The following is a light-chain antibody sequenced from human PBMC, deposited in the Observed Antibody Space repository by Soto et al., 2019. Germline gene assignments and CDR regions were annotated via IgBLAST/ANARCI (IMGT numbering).Light chain of an antibody. CDR2: RSS. CDR1: QSLSSSY. V-gene: IGKV3-20*01. Sequence: TQSPSTLSASVGDRVTITCRASQSLSSSYLAWYQQKAGQPPRLLMFRSSDRAAGVPDRFSGSASGTEFTLTISSLEPEDFAVYYCQQYGTKVSFGPGTKVDIK. CDR3: QQYGTKVS. J-gene: IGKJ3*01.